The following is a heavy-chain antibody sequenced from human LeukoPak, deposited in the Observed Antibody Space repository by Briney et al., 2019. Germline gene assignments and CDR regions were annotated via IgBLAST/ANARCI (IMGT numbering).Heavy chain of an antibody. Sequence: GGSLRLSCAASGFTVSSNYMSWVRQAPGKGLEWVSVIYSGGSTYYADAVKGRFTISRDNSKNTLYLQMNSLRAEDTAVYYCAREGPYTGFDYWGQGTLVTVSS. J-gene: IGHJ4*02. D-gene: IGHD1-1*01. V-gene: IGHV3-53*01. CDR1: GFTVSSNY. CDR3: AREGPYTGFDY. CDR2: IYSGGST.